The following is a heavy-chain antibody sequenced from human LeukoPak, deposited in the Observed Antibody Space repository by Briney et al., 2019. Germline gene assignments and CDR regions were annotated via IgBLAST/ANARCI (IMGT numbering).Heavy chain of an antibody. CDR3: ARENSGSYYQFDC. Sequence: GGSLRLSCAASGFTFSSYAMNWVRQAPGKGLEWISYISSSSVTIYYADSVKGRFTISRDNAKNSLYLQMNSLRPEDTAVYYCARENSGSYYQFDCWGQGTLVTVSS. D-gene: IGHD1-26*01. V-gene: IGHV3-48*04. CDR2: ISSSSVTI. CDR1: GFTFSSYA. J-gene: IGHJ4*02.